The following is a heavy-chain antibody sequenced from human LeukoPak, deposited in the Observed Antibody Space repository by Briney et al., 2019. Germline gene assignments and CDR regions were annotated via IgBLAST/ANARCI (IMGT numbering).Heavy chain of an antibody. CDR3: ATAPSNWNDRGY. D-gene: IGHD1-20*01. CDR2: IKSKPDGGTP. J-gene: IGHJ4*02. Sequence: GGSLRLSCAASGFTFSNAWMTWVRQAPGKGLEWVGRIKSKPDGGTPDYAAPVKGRFTISRDDSKNTLYLQMNSLKTEDTAVYYCATAPSNWNDRGYWGQGTLVTVSS. V-gene: IGHV3-15*01. CDR1: GFTFSNAW.